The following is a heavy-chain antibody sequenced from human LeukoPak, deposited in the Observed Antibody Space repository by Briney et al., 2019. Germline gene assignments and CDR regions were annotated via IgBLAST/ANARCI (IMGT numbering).Heavy chain of an antibody. CDR2: IYSGGST. D-gene: IGHD6-13*01. V-gene: IGHV3-66*02. Sequence: GGSLRLSCAASGFTVSSNYMSWVRQPPGKGLEWVSVIYSGGSTYYADSVKGRFTISRDNSKNTLYLQMNSLRAEDTAVYYCARDEAAAGKKWTDYWGQGTLVTVSS. CDR1: GFTVSSNY. CDR3: ARDEAAAGKKWTDY. J-gene: IGHJ4*02.